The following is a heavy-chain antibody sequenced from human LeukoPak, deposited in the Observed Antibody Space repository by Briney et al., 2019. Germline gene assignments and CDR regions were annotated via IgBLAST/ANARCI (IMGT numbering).Heavy chain of an antibody. Sequence: ASVKVSFKASGYTFTSYGISWVRRAPGQGLEWMGWISTYNGNTNYAQKLQGRVTMTTDTSTTTAYMELRSLTSDDTAVYYCARDPTTQTFDYWGQGTLVTVSS. D-gene: IGHD4-11*01. V-gene: IGHV1-18*01. CDR2: ISTYNGNT. CDR1: GYTFTSYG. J-gene: IGHJ4*02. CDR3: ARDPTTQTFDY.